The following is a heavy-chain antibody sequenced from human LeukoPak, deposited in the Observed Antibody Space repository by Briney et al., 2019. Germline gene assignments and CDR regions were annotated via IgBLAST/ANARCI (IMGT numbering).Heavy chain of an antibody. CDR1: GFTVSSNY. V-gene: IGHV3-66*02. D-gene: IGHD5-18*01. Sequence: GGSLRLSCAASGFTVSSNYMSWVRQAPGKGLEWVSVIYSGGSTYYADSVKGRFTISRDNSKNTLYLQMNSLRAEDTAVYYCARSSYSYGYFYFDYWGQGTLVTASS. CDR2: IYSGGST. J-gene: IGHJ4*02. CDR3: ARSSYSYGYFYFDY.